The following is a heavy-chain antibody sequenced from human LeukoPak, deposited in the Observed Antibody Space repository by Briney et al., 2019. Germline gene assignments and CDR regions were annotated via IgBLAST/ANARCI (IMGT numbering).Heavy chain of an antibody. CDR3: AKDWGRHLGELLSAVGY. Sequence: GGSLRLSCAASGFTFSSYAMSWVRQAPGKGLEWVSAISGSGGSTYYADSVKGRFTISRDNSKNTLYLQMNCLRAEDTAVYYCAKDWGRHLGELLSAVGYWGQGTLVTVSS. D-gene: IGHD3-10*01. J-gene: IGHJ4*02. CDR2: ISGSGGST. V-gene: IGHV3-23*01. CDR1: GFTFSSYA.